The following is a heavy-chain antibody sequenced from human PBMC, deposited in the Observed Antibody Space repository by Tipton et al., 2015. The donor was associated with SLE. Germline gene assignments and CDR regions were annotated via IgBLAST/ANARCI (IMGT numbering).Heavy chain of an antibody. CDR3: ARGSVLRFLEWSFLGGWFDP. D-gene: IGHD3-3*01. J-gene: IGHJ5*02. V-gene: IGHV1-8*02. Sequence: QSGAEVKKPGASVKVSCKASGYTFTGYYMHWVRQAPGQGLEWMGWMNPNSGNTGYAQKFQGRVTMTRNTSMSTAYMELSSLRSEDTAVYYCARGSVLRFLEWSFLGGWFDPWGQGTLVTVSS. CDR2: MNPNSGNT. CDR1: GYTFTGYY.